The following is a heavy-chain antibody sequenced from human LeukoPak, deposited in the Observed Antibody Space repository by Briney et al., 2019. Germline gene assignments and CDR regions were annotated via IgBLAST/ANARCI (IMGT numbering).Heavy chain of an antibody. CDR2: IIPIFGTA. V-gene: IGHV1-69*06. J-gene: IGHJ6*04. CDR1: GGTFSSYA. Sequence: ASVTVSCKASGGTFSSYAISWVRQAPGQGLEWMGGIIPIFGTANYAQKFQGRVTITADKSTSTAYMELSSLRSEDTAVYYCARDAGGCSSTSCYQRYYYYHGMDVWGKGTTVTVSS. D-gene: IGHD2-2*01. CDR3: ARDAGGCSSTSCYQRYYYYHGMDV.